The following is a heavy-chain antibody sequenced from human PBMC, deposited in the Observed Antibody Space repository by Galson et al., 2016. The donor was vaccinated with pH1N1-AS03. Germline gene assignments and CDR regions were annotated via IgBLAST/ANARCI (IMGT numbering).Heavy chain of an antibody. CDR3: GRVGRRGSPFDY. D-gene: IGHD2-15*01. CDR1: GFSIRHHW. Sequence: SLRLACAASGFSIRHHWMGWFRQAPSKGLEWVTKIKEDGSEKHDVDSVKGRFIISRVNAKNSLYLQMNSLRADDTAVYYCGRVGRRGSPFDYWGQGTLVTVSS. CDR2: IKEDGSEK. V-gene: IGHV3-7*03. J-gene: IGHJ4*02.